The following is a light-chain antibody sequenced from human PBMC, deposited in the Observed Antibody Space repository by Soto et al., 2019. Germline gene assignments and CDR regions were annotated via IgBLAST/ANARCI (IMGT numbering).Light chain of an antibody. V-gene: IGLV2-14*01. CDR1: RSDVGGYNY. CDR2: EVS. Sequence: QSALTQPASVSGSPGQSITISCTGTRSDVGGYNYVSWYQQHPGKAPKLMIYEVSNRPSGVSNRFSGSKSGNTASLTISGLQAEDEADYYCSSYTGSNTLEFGGGTKVTVL. J-gene: IGLJ2*01. CDR3: SSYTGSNTLE.